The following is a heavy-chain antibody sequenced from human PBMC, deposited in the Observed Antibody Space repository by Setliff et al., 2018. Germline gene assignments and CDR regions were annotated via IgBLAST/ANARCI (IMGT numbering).Heavy chain of an antibody. J-gene: IGHJ6*03. CDR1: GGSVTSYY. V-gene: IGHV4-4*07. CDR3: TRGRQNYYSNMDV. CDR2: ISSNGRT. Sequence: SETLSLTCTVSGGSVTSYYWSWIRQAAGKGLEWVGRISSNGRTNYNPSLEGRVSMSVDTSKNQISLHLTSMTTADTALYYCTRGRQNYYSNMDVWGKGTTVTVS.